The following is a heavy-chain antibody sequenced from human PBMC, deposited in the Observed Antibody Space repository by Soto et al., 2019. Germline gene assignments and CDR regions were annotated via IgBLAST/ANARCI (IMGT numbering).Heavy chain of an antibody. CDR2: IIPNFGTA. J-gene: IGHJ4*02. Sequence: QVQLVQSGAEVKKPGSSVKVSCKASGGTFSSYAISWVRQAPGQGLEWMGGIIPNFGTANYAQKFQGRVTITADESTSTVYMQLSRLRSEDTAVYYCASPGIAVAGRSVFDYWGQGNLVAGSS. CDR1: GGTFSSYA. CDR3: ASPGIAVAGRSVFDY. D-gene: IGHD6-19*01. V-gene: IGHV1-69*01.